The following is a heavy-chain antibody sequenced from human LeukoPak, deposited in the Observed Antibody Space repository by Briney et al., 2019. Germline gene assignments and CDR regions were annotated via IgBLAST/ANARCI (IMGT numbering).Heavy chain of an antibody. D-gene: IGHD4-23*01. Sequence: SETLSLTCTVWGGSISRYYWSWIRQPPGKGLEGIGYIYYSVSTNYNPSLKSRVTISVDTSKNQLSLKLSSVTAADTAVYYCARDLYGGNSGWFDPWGQGTLVTVSS. J-gene: IGHJ5*02. CDR1: GGSISRYY. V-gene: IGHV4-59*01. CDR2: IYYSVST. CDR3: ARDLYGGNSGWFDP.